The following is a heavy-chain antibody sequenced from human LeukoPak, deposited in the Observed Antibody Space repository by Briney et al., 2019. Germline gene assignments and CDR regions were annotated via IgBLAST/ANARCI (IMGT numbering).Heavy chain of an antibody. CDR1: GFTFSSYA. CDR2: IRSKAYGGTT. CDR3: TTRFGELFYFDY. J-gene: IGHJ4*02. D-gene: IGHD3-10*01. Sequence: GGSLRLSCAASGFTFSSYAMSWVRQAPGKGLEWVGFIRSKAYGGTTEYAASVKGRFTISRDDSKSIAYLQMNSLKTEDTAVSYCTTRFGELFYFDYWGQGTLVTVSS. V-gene: IGHV3-49*04.